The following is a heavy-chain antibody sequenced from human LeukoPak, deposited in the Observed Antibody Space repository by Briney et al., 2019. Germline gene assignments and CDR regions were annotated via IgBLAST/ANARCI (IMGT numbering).Heavy chain of an antibody. D-gene: IGHD2-2*02. CDR2: IYPGASDT. CDR1: GYSFTNYW. V-gene: IGHV5-51*01. J-gene: IGHJ4*02. CDR3: ARQYCSSTSCYNAADY. Sequence: GESLKISFKGSGYSFTNYWIGWVRPMPGKGLEWMGIIYPGASDTRYSPSFQGQVTISADKSISTAYLQWSSLKASDTAVYYCARQYCSSTSCYNAADYWGQGTLVTVSS.